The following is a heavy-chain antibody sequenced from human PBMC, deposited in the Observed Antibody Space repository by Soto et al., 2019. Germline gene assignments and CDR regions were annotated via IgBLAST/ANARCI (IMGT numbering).Heavy chain of an antibody. CDR1: GFSLSTRGVG. D-gene: IGHD5-18*01. Sequence: QITLKESGPTLVKPTQTLTLTCTFSGFSLSTRGVGVGWIRQPPGKALEWLALIYWDDDEGYSPSLKSRLTSNKYTSKSQVVLIMTSMDPGDTATYYCAHRPRGYTYHFDYWGQGTLVTVSS. J-gene: IGHJ4*02. CDR3: AHRPRGYTYHFDY. CDR2: IYWDDDE. V-gene: IGHV2-5*02.